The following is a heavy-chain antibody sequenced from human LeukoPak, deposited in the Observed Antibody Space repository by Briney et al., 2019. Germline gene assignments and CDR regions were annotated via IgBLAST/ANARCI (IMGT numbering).Heavy chain of an antibody. CDR1: GGSFSGYY. D-gene: IGHD3-10*01. V-gene: IGHV4-34*01. CDR3: ARSAYYYGSGRGYFDY. CDR2: INHSGST. Sequence: SETLSLTCAVYGGSFSGYYWSWIRQPAGKGLEWIGEINHSGSTNYNPSLKSRVTISVDTSKNQFSLKLSSVTAADTAVYYCARSAYYYGSGRGYFDYWGQGTLVTVSS. J-gene: IGHJ4*02.